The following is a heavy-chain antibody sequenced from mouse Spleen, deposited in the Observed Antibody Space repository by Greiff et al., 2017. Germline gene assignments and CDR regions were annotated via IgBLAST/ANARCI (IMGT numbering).Heavy chain of an antibody. V-gene: IGHV3-8*01. J-gene: IGHJ4*01. CDR3: ARYKSYYGDYSYAMDY. CDR2: ISYSGST. D-gene: IGHD2-13*01. Sequence: EVKLLESGPGLAKPSQTLSLTCSVTGYSITSDYWNWIRKFPGNKLEYMGYISYSGSTYYNPSLKSRISITRDTSKNQYYLQLNSVTTEDTATYYCARYKSYYGDYSYAMDYWGQGTSVTVSS. CDR1: GYSITSDY.